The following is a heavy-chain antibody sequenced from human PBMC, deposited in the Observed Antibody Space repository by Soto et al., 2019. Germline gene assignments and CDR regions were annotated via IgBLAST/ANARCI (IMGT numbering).Heavy chain of an antibody. V-gene: IGHV3-21*01. D-gene: IGHD2-21*01. Sequence: SGGGLVKPGGSLRLSCAASGFTFNTYDMNWVRQAPGKGLEWVSSITTSSAYIYYADSLKGRITISRDNAKNSLFLQMNSLRAEDTAVYYCVRSGTARLLRHSWFDTWGQGTLVTVSS. J-gene: IGHJ5*02. CDR1: GFTFNTYD. CDR2: ITTSSAYI. CDR3: VRSGTARLLRHSWFDT.